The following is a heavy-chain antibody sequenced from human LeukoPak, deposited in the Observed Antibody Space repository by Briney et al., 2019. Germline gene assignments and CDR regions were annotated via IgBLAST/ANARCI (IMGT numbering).Heavy chain of an antibody. CDR3: ASEYSYGLDN. CDR2: SSSSGYI. V-gene: IGHV3-21*01. J-gene: IGHJ4*02. CDR1: GFTFSTYT. Sequence: PGGSLRLSCEGSGFTFSTYTINWVRQTPGKGLEWVSSSSSSGYIYYADSVKGRFTISRDNAKNSLYLRMNSLRAEDTAVYYGASEYSYGLDNWGQGTLVTVSS. D-gene: IGHD5-18*01.